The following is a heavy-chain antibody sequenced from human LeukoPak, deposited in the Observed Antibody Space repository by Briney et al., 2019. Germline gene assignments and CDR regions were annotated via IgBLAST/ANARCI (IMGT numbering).Heavy chain of an antibody. CDR2: IKSKTDGGTT. CDR3: TTLQDPRITISI. Sequence: PGGSLRLSCAASGFTFSNAWMCWVRQAPGKGQEWVGRIKSKTDGGTTDYAAPVKGRFTISRDDSKNTLYLQMNSLKTEDTAVYYCTTLQDPRITISIWGQGTMVTVSS. J-gene: IGHJ3*02. D-gene: IGHD3-3*01. V-gene: IGHV3-15*01. CDR1: GFTFSNAW.